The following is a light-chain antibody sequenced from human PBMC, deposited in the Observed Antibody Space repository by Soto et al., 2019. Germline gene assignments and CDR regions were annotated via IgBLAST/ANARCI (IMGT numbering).Light chain of an antibody. Sequence: QSALTQLRSVSGSPGQSVTISCTGTSSDVGGYNYVSWYQQHPGRAPQLIIYEVRNRPSGISFRFSGSKSGNTASLTISGLQAEDEADYYCSSYTSKSSLIFGGGTKLTVL. CDR1: SSDVGGYNY. CDR3: SSYTSKSSLI. V-gene: IGLV2-14*01. J-gene: IGLJ2*01. CDR2: EVR.